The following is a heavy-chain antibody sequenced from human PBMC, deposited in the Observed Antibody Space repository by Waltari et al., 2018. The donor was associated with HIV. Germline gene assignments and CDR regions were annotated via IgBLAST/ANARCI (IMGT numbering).Heavy chain of an antibody. J-gene: IGHJ4*02. CDR3: TRDLSTYGHEFDY. V-gene: IGHV3-74*01. D-gene: IGHD2-2*01. Sequence: VQLVESGGKLVQPGGSLRLSCAASGFNFRSYWMHWIRHVPGKGRVWVAHINIYGSDKSYLESVKGRFTISRDNANNTLYLQMNNLRVEDTAMYFCTRDLSTYGHEFDYWGQGTLVTVAS. CDR2: INIYGSDK. CDR1: GFNFRSYW.